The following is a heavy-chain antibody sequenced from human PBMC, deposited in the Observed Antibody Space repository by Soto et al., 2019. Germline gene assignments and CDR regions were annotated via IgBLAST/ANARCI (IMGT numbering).Heavy chain of an antibody. J-gene: IGHJ4*02. CDR2: ITSDTATI. CDR3: ARSVAGHFDY. D-gene: IGHD6-19*01. CDR1: GFTFNIYS. Sequence: PGGSLRLSCAASGFTFNIYSMNWVRQAPGKGLEWVSYITSDTATIHYADSVRGRFTVSRDNAGYSLFLQMNSLRDEDTAVYYCARSVAGHFDYWGQGALVTSPQ. V-gene: IGHV3-48*02.